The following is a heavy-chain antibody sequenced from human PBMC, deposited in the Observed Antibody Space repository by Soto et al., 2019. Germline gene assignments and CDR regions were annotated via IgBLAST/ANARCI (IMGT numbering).Heavy chain of an antibody. CDR3: ARLVGNSWIDY. V-gene: IGHV6-1*01. CDR2: TYYRSKWYY. J-gene: IGHJ4*02. CDR1: VESVSRSSVV. Sequence: SPALSLTCALSVESVSRSSVVWNWFRQSPSRGLEWLGRTYYRSKWYYEYAESVKSRIIINPDTSKNQLSLQLNSVTPEDTGVYYCARLVGNSWIDYWGQGTLVTVSS. D-gene: IGHD6-13*01.